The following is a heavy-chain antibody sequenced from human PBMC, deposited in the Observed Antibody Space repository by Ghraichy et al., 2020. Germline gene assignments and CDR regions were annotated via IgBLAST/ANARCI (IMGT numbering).Heavy chain of an antibody. CDR1: GYTFTGYY. CDR3: ASDLGYCTNGVCPYYGMDV. V-gene: IGHV1-2*02. Sequence: ASVKVSCKASGYTFTGYYMHWVRQAPGQGLEWMGWINPNSGGTNYAQKFQGRVTMTRDTSISTAYMELSRLRSDDTAVYYCASDLGYCTNGVCPYYGMDVWGQGTTGTVSA. J-gene: IGHJ6*01. CDR2: INPNSGGT. D-gene: IGHD2-8*01.